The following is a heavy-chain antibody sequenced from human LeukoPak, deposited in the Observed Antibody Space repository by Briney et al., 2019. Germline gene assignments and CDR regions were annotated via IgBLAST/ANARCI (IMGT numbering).Heavy chain of an antibody. CDR1: GGSISSSSYY. CDR2: GYYSGST. V-gene: IGHV4-39*01. D-gene: IGHD3-10*01. Sequence: SETLSLTCTVSGGSISSSSYYWGWIRQPLGKGLEWIGSGYYSGSTYYNPSLKIRVTISVDTSKNQFSLKLSSVTAADTAVYYCARHLTWYFDLWGRGTLVTVSS. J-gene: IGHJ2*01. CDR3: ARHLTWYFDL.